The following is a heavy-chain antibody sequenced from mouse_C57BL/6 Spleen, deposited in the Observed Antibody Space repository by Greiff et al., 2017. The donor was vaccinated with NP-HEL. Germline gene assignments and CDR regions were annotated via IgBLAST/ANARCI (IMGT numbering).Heavy chain of an antibody. CDR1: GFTFSDYG. V-gene: IGHV5-17*01. D-gene: IGHD2-4*01. CDR3: ARDYDYDVYYFDY. Sequence: EVHLVESGGGLVKPGGSLKLSCAASGFTFSDYGMHWVRQAPEKGLEWVAYISSGSSTIYYADTVKGRFTISRDNAKNTLFLQMTSLRSEDTAMYYCARDYDYDVYYFDYWGQGTTLTVSS. CDR2: ISSGSSTI. J-gene: IGHJ2*01.